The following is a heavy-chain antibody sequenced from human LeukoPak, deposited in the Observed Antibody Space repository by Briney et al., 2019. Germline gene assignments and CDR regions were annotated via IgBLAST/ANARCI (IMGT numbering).Heavy chain of an antibody. Sequence: SQTLSLTCTVSGGSISSGGYYWSWIRQHPGKGLKWIGYIYYSGSTYYNPSLKSRVTISVDTSKNQFSLKLSSVTAADTAVYYCARGVPTYYYDSSGARTLDYWGQGTLVTVSS. J-gene: IGHJ4*02. D-gene: IGHD3-22*01. CDR2: IYYSGST. V-gene: IGHV4-31*03. CDR3: ARGVPTYYYDSSGARTLDY. CDR1: GGSISSGGYY.